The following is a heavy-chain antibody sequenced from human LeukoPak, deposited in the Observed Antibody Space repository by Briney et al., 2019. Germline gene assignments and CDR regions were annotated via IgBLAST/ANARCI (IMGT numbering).Heavy chain of an antibody. J-gene: IGHJ4*02. CDR1: GYTFTSYG. V-gene: IGHV1-18*01. CDR2: ISAYDGNT. D-gene: IGHD3-10*01. Sequence: ASVKVSCKASGYTFTSYGISWVRQAPGQGLEWMGWISAYDGNTNYAQKLQGRVTMTTDTSTSTAYMELRSLRSDDTAVYYCARVRGVVGGGYYFDYGGQGTLVTVSS. CDR3: ARVRGVVGGGYYFDY.